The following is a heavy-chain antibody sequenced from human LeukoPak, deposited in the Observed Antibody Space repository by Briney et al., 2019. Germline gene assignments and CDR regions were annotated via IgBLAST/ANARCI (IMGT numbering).Heavy chain of an antibody. J-gene: IGHJ4*02. V-gene: IGHV3-33*08. CDR2: IWYDGSNK. CDR3: ARDERGYYYSGAFFGAIDF. Sequence: GGSLRLSCAASGFTFSSYAIHWVRQAPGKGLEWVAVIWYDGSNKYYADSVKGRFTISRDNSKNTLYLQMNSLRAEDTAVYYCARDERGYYYSGAFFGAIDFWGQGTLVTVSS. D-gene: IGHD3-22*01. CDR1: GFTFSSYA.